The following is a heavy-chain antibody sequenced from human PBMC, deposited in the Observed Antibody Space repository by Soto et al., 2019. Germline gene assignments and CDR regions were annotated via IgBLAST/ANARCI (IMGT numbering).Heavy chain of an antibody. V-gene: IGHV4-31*03. CDR1: GGSISSGGYY. CDR2: IYYSGGT. Sequence: QVQLQESGPGLVKPSQTLSLTCTVSGGSISSGGYYWSWIRQHPGKGLEWIGYIYYSGGTYYNPSLKSRVTISVDTSKNQFSLKLSSVTAADTAVYYCARGLIVVVPAANNWFDPWGQGTLFTVSS. J-gene: IGHJ5*02. CDR3: ARGLIVVVPAANNWFDP. D-gene: IGHD2-2*01.